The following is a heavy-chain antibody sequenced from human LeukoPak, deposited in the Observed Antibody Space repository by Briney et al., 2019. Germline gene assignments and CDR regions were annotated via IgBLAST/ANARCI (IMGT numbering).Heavy chain of an antibody. D-gene: IGHD3-22*01. Sequence: ASVKVSCKASGYRFTGYYMHWVRQAPGQGLEWMGWINPNSGGTKYAHKFQGRVTMTRDTSISTAHMELSRLRSDDTAVYYCARVGPTDYYDSSDYKFDYWGQGTLVTVSS. CDR1: GYRFTGYY. J-gene: IGHJ4*02. CDR2: INPNSGGT. V-gene: IGHV1-2*02. CDR3: ARVGPTDYYDSSDYKFDY.